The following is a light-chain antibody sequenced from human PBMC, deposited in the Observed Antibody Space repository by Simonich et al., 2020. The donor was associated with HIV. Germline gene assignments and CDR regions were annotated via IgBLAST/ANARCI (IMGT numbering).Light chain of an antibody. CDR3: QQYYNYPLT. V-gene: IGKV1-8*01. CDR2: AAS. Sequence: AIRMTQSPSSLSASIGDRVTITCRASQGISSYLAWYQQEAGKAPKLLIYAASTLQSGVTSRFSGSGSGTDFTLTISWLQSEDFATYYCQQYYNYPLTFGGGTKVEIK. CDR1: QGISSY. J-gene: IGKJ4*01.